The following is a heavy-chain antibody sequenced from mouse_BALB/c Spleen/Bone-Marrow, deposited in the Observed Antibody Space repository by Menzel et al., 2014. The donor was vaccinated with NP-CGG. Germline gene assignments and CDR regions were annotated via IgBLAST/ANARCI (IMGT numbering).Heavy chain of an antibody. Sequence: DVQLVESGGGLVKLGGSLKLSCAASGFTFSSYYMSWVRQNPEKRLELVAAINRNGGSIYYPDTVQGRFTISRDNAKNTLYLQMSSLKSEDTALYYCARQDYGYDGGAMDYWGQGTSVTVSS. CDR3: ARQDYGYDGGAMDY. CDR1: GFTFSSYY. D-gene: IGHD2-2*01. V-gene: IGHV5-6-2*01. J-gene: IGHJ4*01. CDR2: INRNGGSI.